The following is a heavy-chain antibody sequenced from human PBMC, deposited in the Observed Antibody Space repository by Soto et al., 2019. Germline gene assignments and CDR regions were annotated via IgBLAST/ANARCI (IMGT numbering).Heavy chain of an antibody. V-gene: IGHV4-59*01. D-gene: IGHD6-6*01. Sequence: PSETLSLTCTVSGGSISSYYWSWIRQPPGKGLEWIGYIYYSGSTNYNPSLKSRVTISVDTSKNQFSLKLSSVTAADTAVYYCARVAREQLGPSFYYYGMDVWGQGTTVTVSS. CDR2: IYYSGST. CDR3: ARVAREQLGPSFYYYGMDV. CDR1: GGSISSYY. J-gene: IGHJ6*02.